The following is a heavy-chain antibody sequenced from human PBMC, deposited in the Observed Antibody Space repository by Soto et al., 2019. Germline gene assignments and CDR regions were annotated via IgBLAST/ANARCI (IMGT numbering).Heavy chain of an antibody. CDR3: ARIMETGDDAFDI. Sequence: SETLSLTCAVYGGSFSGYYWGWIRQPPGKGLGWIGEINHRGSTNYNPSLKSRVTISVDTSKTQFSLMVSSVTAADTAVYYCARIMETGDDAFDIWGQGTMVTVSS. V-gene: IGHV4-34*01. D-gene: IGHD7-27*01. CDR2: INHRGST. J-gene: IGHJ3*02. CDR1: GGSFSGYY.